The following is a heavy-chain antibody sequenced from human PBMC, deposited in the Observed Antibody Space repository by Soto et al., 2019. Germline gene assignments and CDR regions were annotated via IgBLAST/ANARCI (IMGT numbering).Heavy chain of an antibody. D-gene: IGHD6-19*01. CDR3: ARIAGIAVAGKDFDY. CDR1: GFTFSSYW. V-gene: IGHV3-74*01. J-gene: IGHJ4*02. Sequence: EVQLVESGGGLVQPGGSLRLSCAASGFTFSSYWMHWVRQAPGKGLVWVSRINSDGSSTNYADSVKGRFTISRDNAKNTRYLQMNSLRAEDTAVYYCARIAGIAVAGKDFDYWGQGTLVTVSS. CDR2: INSDGSST.